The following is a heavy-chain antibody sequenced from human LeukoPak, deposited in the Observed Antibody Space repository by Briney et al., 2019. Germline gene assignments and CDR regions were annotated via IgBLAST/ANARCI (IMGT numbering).Heavy chain of an antibody. CDR1: GFISSSYW. CDR2: IKEDGSEK. D-gene: IGHD3-22*01. CDR3: ARDYYDSRGYLVPLGY. J-gene: IGHJ4*02. Sequence: GGSLRLSCAASGFISSSYWMTWVRQVPGKGLEWVANIKEDGSEKNYVDSVKGRFTISRDNAENSLYLQMNSLRAEDTAVYYCARDYYDSRGYLVPLGYWGQGALVTVSS. V-gene: IGHV3-7*01.